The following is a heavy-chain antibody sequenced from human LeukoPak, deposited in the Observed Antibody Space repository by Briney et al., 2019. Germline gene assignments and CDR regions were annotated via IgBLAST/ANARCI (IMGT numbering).Heavy chain of an antibody. D-gene: IGHD6-13*01. J-gene: IGHJ5*02. CDR1: GYTFTSNA. V-gene: IGHV1-18*01. Sequence: ASVKVSCKASGYTFTSNAMHWVRQAPGQGLEWMGWISAYNGNTNYAQKLQGRVTMTTDTSTSTAYMELRSLRSDDTAVYYCARDAFSSSWYPDWFDPWGQGTLVTVSS. CDR2: ISAYNGNT. CDR3: ARDAFSSSWYPDWFDP.